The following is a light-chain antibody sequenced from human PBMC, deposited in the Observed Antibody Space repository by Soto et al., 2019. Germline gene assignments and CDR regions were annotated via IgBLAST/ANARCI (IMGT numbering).Light chain of an antibody. CDR3: CSYAGSSYV. J-gene: IGLJ1*01. CDR2: DVS. Sequence: QSALTQPRSVSGSPGQSVTISCTGTSSDVGGYNYVSWYQQHPGKAPKLMIYDVSKRPSGVPDRFSGSKSGNTASLTISGLQAEDEADYYCCSYAGSSYVSGTGTKLTVL. CDR1: SSDVGGYNY. V-gene: IGLV2-11*01.